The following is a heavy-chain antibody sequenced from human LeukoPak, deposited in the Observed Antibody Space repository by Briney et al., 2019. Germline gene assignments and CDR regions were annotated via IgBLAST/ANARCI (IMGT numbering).Heavy chain of an antibody. CDR1: GGSISSDGYY. D-gene: IGHD3-10*01. Sequence: SETLSLTCTVSGGSISSDGYYWSWIRQHPGKGLEWIGYIYYSGSTYYNPSLKSRVTISVDTSKNQFSLKLSSVTAADTAVYYCARDRVATRGSYYGMDVWGQGTTVTVSS. V-gene: IGHV4-31*03. CDR3: ARDRVATRGSYYGMDV. CDR2: IYYSGST. J-gene: IGHJ6*02.